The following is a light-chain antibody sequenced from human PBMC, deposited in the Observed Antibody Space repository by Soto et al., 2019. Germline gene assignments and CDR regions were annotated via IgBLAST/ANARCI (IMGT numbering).Light chain of an antibody. CDR3: ASWDDSLNGPAVV. CDR2: SNN. V-gene: IGLV1-44*01. CDR1: SSNIGSNT. Sequence: QSVLTQPPSASGTPGQRVTISCSGSSSNIGSNTVNWYQQLPGTAPKLLLYSNNQRTSGVPDRFSGSKSGTSASLAISVLQSEDEAEYYCASWDDSLNGPAVVFGGGTKLTVL. J-gene: IGLJ2*01.